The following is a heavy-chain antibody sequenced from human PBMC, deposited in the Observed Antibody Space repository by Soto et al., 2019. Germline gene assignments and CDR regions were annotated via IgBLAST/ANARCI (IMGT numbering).Heavy chain of an antibody. D-gene: IGHD6-19*01. CDR1: GGTFSSYA. J-gene: IGHJ5*02. Sequence: QVQLVQSGAEVKKPGSSVKVSCKASGGTFSSYAISWVRQAPGQGLEWMGGIIPIFGTANYAQKFQGRVTITADESTITVYMELSSLRSEDPAVYYCGRDAVNSRGWITWGQGTLVTVSS. CDR3: GRDAVNSRGWIT. CDR2: IIPIFGTA. V-gene: IGHV1-69*12.